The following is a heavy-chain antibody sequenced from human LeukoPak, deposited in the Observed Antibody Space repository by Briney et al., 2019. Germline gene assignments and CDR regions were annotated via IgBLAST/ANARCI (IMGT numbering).Heavy chain of an antibody. CDR1: GFTFSSYE. CDR3: ARAYYDSSGDY. J-gene: IGHJ4*02. V-gene: IGHV3-48*03. CDR2: ISSSGSTI. Sequence: TGGSLRLSCAASGFTFSSYEMNWVRQAPGKGLEWVSYISSSGSTIYYADSVKGRFTISRDNAKSSLYLQMNSLRAEDTAVYYCARAYYDSSGDYWGQGTLVTVSS. D-gene: IGHD3-22*01.